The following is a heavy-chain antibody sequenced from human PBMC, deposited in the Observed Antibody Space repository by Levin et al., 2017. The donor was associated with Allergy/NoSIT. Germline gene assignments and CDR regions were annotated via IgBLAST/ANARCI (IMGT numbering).Heavy chain of an antibody. CDR1: GCSISSCGYS. D-gene: IGHD5-18*01. J-gene: IGHJ4*02. V-gene: IGHV4-30-2*01. Sequence: SETLSLTCAVSGCSISSCGYSWSCLRPPPGKGLEWIGNIYLSGSTNDNPSLKSRVTMSVDRSKNQFSLKLSYVTAADTAVYYCARVAGYSYGYYFDYWGPGTLVTVSS. CDR2: IYLSGST. CDR3: ARVAGYSYGYYFDY.